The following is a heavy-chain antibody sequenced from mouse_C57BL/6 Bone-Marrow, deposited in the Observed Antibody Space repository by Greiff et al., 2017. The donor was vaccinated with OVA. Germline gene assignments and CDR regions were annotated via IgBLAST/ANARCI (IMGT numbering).Heavy chain of an antibody. J-gene: IGHJ2*01. D-gene: IGHD3-2*02. CDR2: IDPANGNT. Sequence: VQLQQSVAELVRPGASVKLSCTASGFTIKNTYMHWVKQRPEQGLEWIGRIDPANGNTKYAPKFQGKATITADTSSNTAYLQISSLTSEDTAIYYCASDRDGSSGYGYWGQGTTLTVSS. CDR1: GFTIKNTY. V-gene: IGHV14-3*01. CDR3: ASDRDGSSGYGY.